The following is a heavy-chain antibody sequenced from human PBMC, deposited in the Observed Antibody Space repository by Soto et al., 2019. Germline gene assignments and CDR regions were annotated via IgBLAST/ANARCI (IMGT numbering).Heavy chain of an antibody. Sequence: QVQLQQWGAGLLKPSETLSLTCAVYGGSFSGYYWSWIRQPPGKGLEWIGEVNHSGSTNYNPSLKSRVTISVDTSKNQFSLKLSSVTAADTAVYYCARGYGRNFAYWGQGTLVTVSS. CDR2: VNHSGST. D-gene: IGHD3-10*01. CDR3: ARGYGRNFAY. CDR1: GGSFSGYY. J-gene: IGHJ4*02. V-gene: IGHV4-34*01.